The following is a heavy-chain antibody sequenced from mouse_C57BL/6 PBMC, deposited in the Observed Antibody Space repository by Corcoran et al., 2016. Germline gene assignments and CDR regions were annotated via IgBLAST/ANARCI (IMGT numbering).Heavy chain of an antibody. CDR1: GYTFTDYY. CDR2: IYPGSGNT. D-gene: IGHD1-1*01. CDR3: AREADYGSSVAWFAY. Sequence: QVQLKQSGAELVRPGASVKLSCKASGYTFTDYYINWVKQRPGQGLEWIARIYPGSGNTYYNEKFKGKATLTAEKSSSTAYMQLSSLTSEASAVYFCAREADYGSSVAWFAYWGQGTLVTVSA. J-gene: IGHJ3*01. V-gene: IGHV1-76*01.